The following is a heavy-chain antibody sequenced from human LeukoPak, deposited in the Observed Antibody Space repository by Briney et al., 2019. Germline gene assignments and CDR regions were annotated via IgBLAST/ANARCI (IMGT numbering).Heavy chain of an antibody. D-gene: IGHD6-13*01. CDR1: GGSISSSNW. Sequence: SGTLSLTCAVSGGSISSSNWWSWVRQPPGKGLEWIGEIYHSGSTNYNPSLKSRVTISVDKSKNQFSLKLSSVTAADTAVYYCATVIAAADPYYYYGMDVWGQGTTVTVSS. CDR3: ATVIAAADPYYYYGMDV. CDR2: IYHSGST. V-gene: IGHV4-4*02. J-gene: IGHJ6*02.